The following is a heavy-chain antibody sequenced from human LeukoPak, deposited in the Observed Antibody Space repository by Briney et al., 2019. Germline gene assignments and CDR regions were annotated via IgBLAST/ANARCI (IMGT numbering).Heavy chain of an antibody. J-gene: IGHJ4*02. V-gene: IGHV3-30*04. D-gene: IGHD2-2*01. CDR1: GFTFSAYT. CDR3: ARVMGRYCSSNSCYVDY. CDR2: GLYDGSTK. Sequence: PGGSLRLSCAASGFTFSAYTMHWDRQAPGKGLEWVAVGLYDGSTKYYADSMKGRFTVSRDNSKNTLYLQMNSLRAEDTAVYYCARVMGRYCSSNSCYVDYWGQGTLVTVSS.